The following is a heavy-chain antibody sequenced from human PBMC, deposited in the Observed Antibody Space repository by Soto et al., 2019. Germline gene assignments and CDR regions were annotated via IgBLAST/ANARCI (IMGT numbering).Heavy chain of an antibody. CDR1: VDSIISYY. J-gene: IGHJ4*02. D-gene: IGHD5-18*01. Sequence: PSETLSLTCTVSVDSIISYYWSWIRQPAGQGLEWIGRIYSSGTTNYNPSLKSRVTMSVDTSKNRFSLKLTSVTAADTAVYYCARVSRTAMVYYFDYWGQGTLVTVSS. V-gene: IGHV4-4*07. CDR2: IYSSGTT. CDR3: ARVSRTAMVYYFDY.